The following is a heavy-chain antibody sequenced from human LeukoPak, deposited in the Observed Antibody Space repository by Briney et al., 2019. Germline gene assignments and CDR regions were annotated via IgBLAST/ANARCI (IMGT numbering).Heavy chain of an antibody. CDR1: GYTFTGYY. CDR2: INPNSGGT. J-gene: IGHJ5*02. CDR3: ARDGVAYYYDSSGYYHWFDP. D-gene: IGHD3-22*01. V-gene: IGHV1-2*02. Sequence: ASVKVSCKASGYTFTGYYMHWVRQAPGQGLEWVGWINPNSGGTNYAQKFQGRVTMTRDTSISTAYMELSRLRSDDTAVYYCARDGVAYYYDSSGYYHWFDPWGQGTLVTVSS.